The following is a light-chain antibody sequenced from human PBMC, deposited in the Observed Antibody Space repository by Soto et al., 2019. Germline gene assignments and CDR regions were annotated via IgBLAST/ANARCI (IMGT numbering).Light chain of an antibody. CDR2: EVN. J-gene: IGLJ2*01. CDR3: SSYTSTRNVI. V-gene: IGLV2-14*01. CDR1: SSDVGDYKY. Sequence: QSALTQPASVSGSLGQSITISCTGTSSDVGDYKYVSWYQHHPGKAPKLIIFEVNNRPSGVSNRFSGSKSANAASLTISGLQAEDEADYYCSSYTSTRNVIFGGGTKVTVL.